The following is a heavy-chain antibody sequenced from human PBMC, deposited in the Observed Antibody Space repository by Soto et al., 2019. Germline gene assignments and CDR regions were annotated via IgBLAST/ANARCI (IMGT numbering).Heavy chain of an antibody. V-gene: IGHV3-23*01. CDR2: ISGSGGST. J-gene: IGHJ5*02. CDR1: GFTFSSYA. D-gene: IGHD3-16*01. Sequence: GGSLRLSCAASGFTFSSYAMSWVRQAPGKGLEWVSAISGSGGSTYYADSVKGRFTISRDNSKNTLYLKMNSLRAEDTTVYKYAKVTPPTYYDYIWGTWFDPWGQGTLVTVSS. CDR3: AKVTPPTYYDYIWGTWFDP.